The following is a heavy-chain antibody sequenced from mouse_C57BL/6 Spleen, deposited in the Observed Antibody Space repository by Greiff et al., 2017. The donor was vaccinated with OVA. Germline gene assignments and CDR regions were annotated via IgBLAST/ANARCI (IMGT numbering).Heavy chain of an antibody. CDR1: GFTFSDYG. J-gene: IGHJ3*01. CDR2: ISSGSSTI. Sequence: EVKLVESGGGLVKPGGSLKLSCAASGFTFSDYGMHWVRQAPEKGLEWVAYISSGSSTIYYADTVKGRFTISRDNAKNTLFLQMTSLRSEDTAMYYCARPGYYGSYWFAYWGQGTLVTVSA. D-gene: IGHD1-1*01. CDR3: ARPGYYGSYWFAY. V-gene: IGHV5-17*01.